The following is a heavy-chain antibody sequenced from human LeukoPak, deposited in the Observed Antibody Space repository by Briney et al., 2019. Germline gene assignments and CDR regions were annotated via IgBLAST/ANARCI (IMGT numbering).Heavy chain of an antibody. J-gene: IGHJ4*02. D-gene: IGHD2-2*01. CDR3: ARGVYCSSTSCQPY. Sequence: PSETLSLTCAVYGGSFSGYYWSWIRQPPGKGLEWIGEINHSGSTNYNPSLKSRVTISVDTSKNQFSLKLSSVTAADTAVYYCARGVYCSSTSCQPYWGQGTLVTVSS. CDR2: INHSGST. V-gene: IGHV4-34*01. CDR1: GGSFSGYY.